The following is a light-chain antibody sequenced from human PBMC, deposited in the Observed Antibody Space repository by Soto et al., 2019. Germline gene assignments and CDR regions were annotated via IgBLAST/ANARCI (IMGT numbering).Light chain of an antibody. CDR2: KAS. J-gene: IGKJ5*01. V-gene: IGKV1-5*03. CDR3: QRYCCYAEG. Sequence: DNQVDLAPRRISESKGDRVTITCRASQNISSWLAWYQQKPGKAPKLLIYKASTLKSGVPSRFSVSGSGTAFALSLRSPQSGGFAPPYCQRYCCYAEGFAEGTKLDIK. CDR1: QNISSW.